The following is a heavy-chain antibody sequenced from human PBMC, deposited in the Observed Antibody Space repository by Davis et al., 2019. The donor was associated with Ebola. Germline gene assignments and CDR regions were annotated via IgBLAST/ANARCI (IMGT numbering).Heavy chain of an antibody. CDR3: VRPQTTVTTGWFDP. V-gene: IGHV1-18*01. Sequence: ASVKVSCKASGYTFTSYGISWVRQAPGQGLEWMGWISAYNGNTNYAQKLQGRVTMTTDTSTSTAYMELRSLRSDDTAVYYCVRPQTTVTTGWFDPWGQGTLVTVSS. CDR2: ISAYNGNT. CDR1: GYTFTSYG. J-gene: IGHJ5*02. D-gene: IGHD4-17*01.